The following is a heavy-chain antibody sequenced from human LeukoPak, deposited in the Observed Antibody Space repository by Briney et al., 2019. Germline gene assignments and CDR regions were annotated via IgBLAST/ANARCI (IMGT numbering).Heavy chain of an antibody. CDR2: IYYSGST. J-gene: IGHJ4*02. D-gene: IGHD3-22*01. V-gene: IGHV4-59*01. CDR1: GGSISSYY. Sequence: SGTLSLTCTVSGGSISSYYWSWIRQPPGKGLEWIGYIYYSGSTNYNPSLKSRVTISVDTSKNQFSLKLSSVTAADTAVYYCARGHYYDSVDYWGQGTLVAVSS. CDR3: ARGHYYDSVDY.